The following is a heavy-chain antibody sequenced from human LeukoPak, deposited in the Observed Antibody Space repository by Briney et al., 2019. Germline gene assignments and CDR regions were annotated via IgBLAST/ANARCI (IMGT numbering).Heavy chain of an antibody. CDR2: IYPSGGST. CDR1: GYTLTSYY. V-gene: IGHV1-46*01. J-gene: IGHJ5*02. D-gene: IGHD1-26*01. Sequence: ASVKVSCKASGYTLTSYYMHWVRQAPGQGLEWMGVIYPSGGSTSYAQKFQGRVTMTRDTSTSTVYMELSSLRSEDTAVYYCASSSGGSYEDWFDPWGQGTLVTVSS. CDR3: ASSSGGSYEDWFDP.